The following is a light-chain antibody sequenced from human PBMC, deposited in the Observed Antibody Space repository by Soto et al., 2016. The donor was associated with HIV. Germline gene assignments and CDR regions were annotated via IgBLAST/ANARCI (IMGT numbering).Light chain of an antibody. CDR2: YDN. CDR3: QVWDSSSDRYV. V-gene: IGLV3-21*02. CDR1: SLRSYY. J-gene: IGLJ1*01. Sequence: SSELTQDPAVSVALGQTVRITCQGDSLRSYYGSWYQQKPGQAPVLVVSYDNSRPSGIPERFSGSNSGNTATLTISRVEAGDEADYYCQVWDSSSDRYVFGTVTKVVVL.